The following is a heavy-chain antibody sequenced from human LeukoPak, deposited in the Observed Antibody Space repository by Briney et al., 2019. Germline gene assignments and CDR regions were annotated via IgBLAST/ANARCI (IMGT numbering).Heavy chain of an antibody. CDR2: ISGSGGST. V-gene: IGHV3-23*01. D-gene: IGHD1-1*01. CDR3: AKRVQLERAYYFDY. J-gene: IGHJ4*02. Sequence: PGGSLRLSCAASGFTFSKFAMSWVRQAPGKGLEWVAAISGSGGSTYYADSVKGRFTISRDNPKNTLYLQMNSLRAEDTAIYYCAKRVQLERAYYFDYWGQGTLVTVSS. CDR1: GFTFSKFA.